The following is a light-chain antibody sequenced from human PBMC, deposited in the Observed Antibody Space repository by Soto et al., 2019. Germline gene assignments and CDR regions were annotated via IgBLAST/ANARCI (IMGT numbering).Light chain of an antibody. V-gene: IGLV1-44*01. CDR1: SSNIATNT. CDR3: AAWDDSLNGYV. Sequence: QSVLTQPRSASGTPGQRVTISCSGSSSNIATNTVIWYQQLPGTAPKLLIFSYNQRPSGVPDRFSGSKSGTSASLAISGLQSEDEAHYYCAAWDDSLNGYVFGTGTKVTVL. CDR2: SYN. J-gene: IGLJ1*01.